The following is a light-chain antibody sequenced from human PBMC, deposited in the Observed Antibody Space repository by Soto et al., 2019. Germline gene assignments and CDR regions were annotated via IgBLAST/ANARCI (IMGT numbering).Light chain of an antibody. V-gene: IGKV1-9*01. CDR1: QGISSL. CDR2: AAS. Sequence: IQLTQSPSSLSASAGDRVTITCRASQGISSLLAWYQQKPGKAPKLLIHAASTLQSGVPSRFSGSGSGTDFTLTISSLQPEDFATYSCQQLNSYPITFGQGTRLEIK. CDR3: QQLNSYPIT. J-gene: IGKJ5*01.